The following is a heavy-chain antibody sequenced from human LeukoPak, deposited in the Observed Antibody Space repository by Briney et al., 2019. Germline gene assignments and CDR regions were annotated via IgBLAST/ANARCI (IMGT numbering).Heavy chain of an antibody. CDR1: GYSISSGYY. D-gene: IGHD3-3*01. Sequence: PSETLSLTCAVSGYSISSGYYWGWIRQPPGKGLEWIGSIYHSGSTYYNPSLKSRVTISVDTSKNQFSLKLSSVTAADTAVYYCARGGGITIFGVVKIGTVVYWGQGTLVTVSS. J-gene: IGHJ4*02. V-gene: IGHV4-38-2*01. CDR3: ARGGGITIFGVVKIGTVVY. CDR2: IYHSGST.